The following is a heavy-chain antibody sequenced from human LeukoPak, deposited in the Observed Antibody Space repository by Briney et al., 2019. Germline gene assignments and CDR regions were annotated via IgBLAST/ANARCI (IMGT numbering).Heavy chain of an antibody. V-gene: IGHV1-2*02. CDR1: GYTFTGYY. J-gene: IGHJ3*01. CDR2: INTDSGGT. D-gene: IGHD2/OR15-2a*01. CDR3: ARTFYDTLDSDAFDF. Sequence: ASVKVSCKASGYTFTGYYMHWVRQAPGQGLEWMGWINTDSGGTNNAQTFKGRVTMTRDTSNSTAYMELSRLRPDDTAVYYCARTFYDTLDSDAFDFWGQGTMVIVSS.